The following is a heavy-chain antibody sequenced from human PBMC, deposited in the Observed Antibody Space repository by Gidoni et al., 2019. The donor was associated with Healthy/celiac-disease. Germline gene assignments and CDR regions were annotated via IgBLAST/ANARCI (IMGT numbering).Heavy chain of an antibody. Sequence: QLQLQQSRPGLGKPSETLSLTCTVSGSPITSPSYYWGWIRQPPWKGLEWIGISYYSGSTYYNPSLKSRVTISVGTSKNQCSLKLSAVTAADTAVYYCAVAQDEIWVRGVIISGWFNPWGQRTLVTVSS. D-gene: IGHD3-10*01. V-gene: IGHV4-39*01. CDR3: AVAQDEIWVRGVIISGWFNP. CDR2: SYYSGST. CDR1: GSPITSPSYY. J-gene: IGHJ5*02.